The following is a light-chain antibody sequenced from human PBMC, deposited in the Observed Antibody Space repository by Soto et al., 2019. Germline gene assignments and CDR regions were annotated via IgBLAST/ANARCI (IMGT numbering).Light chain of an antibody. CDR2: DAS. V-gene: IGKV1-5*01. CDR3: QQDNSYPLT. CDR1: QRISSW. J-gene: IGKJ4*01. Sequence: DIQMTQSPSTLSASVGDIVTITCRASQRISSWLAWYQQKPGKAPKLLIYDASSLESRVPSRFSGSGSWTEFSLPIASLQPDGFATDYCQQDNSYPLTFGGGTKVEIK.